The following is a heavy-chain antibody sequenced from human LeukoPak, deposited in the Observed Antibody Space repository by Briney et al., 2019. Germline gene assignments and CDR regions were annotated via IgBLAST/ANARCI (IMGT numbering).Heavy chain of an antibody. CDR2: IKPSGDNT. J-gene: IGHJ3*01. V-gene: IGHV1-46*01. D-gene: IGHD5-24*01. CDR1: GYSFTNYN. CDR3: ARVRDGYNDAYDF. Sequence: ASVKVSCKTSGYSFTNYNLHWVRQAPGQRLEWMGIIKPSGDNTNNAQKFQGRVTMTSDTSTSTVYMESSSLKFEDTAVYYCARVRDGYNDAYDFWGQGTMVTVTS.